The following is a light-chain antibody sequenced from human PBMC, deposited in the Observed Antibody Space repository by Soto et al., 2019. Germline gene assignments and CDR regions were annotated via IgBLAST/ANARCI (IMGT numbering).Light chain of an antibody. Sequence: QSVLTQPASVSGSPGQSITISCTGTSSDVGAYNFVSWHQQPPGTAPKLMIYNVYDRPSGISYRFSGSKSGNTASLTISVLQGEDEADYYCSAYTVSRTYVFGTGTKLTVL. V-gene: IGLV2-14*03. J-gene: IGLJ1*01. CDR3: SAYTVSRTYV. CDR2: NVY. CDR1: SSDVGAYNF.